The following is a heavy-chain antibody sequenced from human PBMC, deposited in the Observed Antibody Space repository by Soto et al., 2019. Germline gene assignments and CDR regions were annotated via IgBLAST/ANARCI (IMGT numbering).Heavy chain of an antibody. V-gene: IGHV1-69*13. CDR3: ARDQGNCGGDCYYYYGMDV. CDR1: GGTFSSYA. CDR2: IIPIFGTA. D-gene: IGHD2-21*02. Sequence: SVKVSCKASGGTFSSYAISWVRQAPGQGLEWMGGIIPIFGTANYAQKFQGRVTITADESTSTAYMELSSLRSEDTAVYYCARDQGNCGGDCYYYYGMDVWGQGTTVTVSS. J-gene: IGHJ6*02.